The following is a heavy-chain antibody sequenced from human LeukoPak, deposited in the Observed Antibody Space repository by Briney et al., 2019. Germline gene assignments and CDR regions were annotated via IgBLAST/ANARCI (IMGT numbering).Heavy chain of an antibody. D-gene: IGHD2-15*01. J-gene: IGHJ3*02. CDR1: GGSIRSGGYY. V-gene: IGHV4-30-4*01. CDR3: ARDCSGGSCYGAFDI. CDR2: IFYSGST. Sequence: SETLSLTCTVSGGSIRSGGYYWNWIRQHPGKALEWIGYIFYSGSTYYNPSLKSRLAISVDTSKNQLSLKLSSVTATDTAVYYCARDCSGGSCYGAFDIWGQGTMVTVSS.